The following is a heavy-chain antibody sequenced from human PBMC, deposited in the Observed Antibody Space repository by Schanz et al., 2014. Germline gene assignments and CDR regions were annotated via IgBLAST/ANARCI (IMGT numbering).Heavy chain of an antibody. CDR1: GFIFSSYG. CDR2: IWNNGVTK. V-gene: IGHV3-33*01. Sequence: QVQLVESGGGVVQPGRSLRLSCAASGFIFSSYGLHWVRQPAGKGLEWVAVIWNNGVTKYYADSVRGRFTISRDRFQNTLYLRMSSLRAEDTALYYCARDSGPYYDKSMDVWGQGTTVAVSS. CDR3: ARDSGPYYDKSMDV. J-gene: IGHJ6*02. D-gene: IGHD3-9*01.